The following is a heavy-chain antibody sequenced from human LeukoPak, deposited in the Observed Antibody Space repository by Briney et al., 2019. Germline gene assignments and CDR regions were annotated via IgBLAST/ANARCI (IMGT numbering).Heavy chain of an antibody. V-gene: IGHV1-69*02. Sequence: GASVKLSCKASGGTFSSYTISWVRQAPGQGLEWMGRIIPILGIANYAQKFQGRVTITADKSTSTAYMELSSLRSEDTAVYYCARVGVGGSSSWYYYYYGMDVWGQGTTVTVSS. CDR1: GGTFSSYT. J-gene: IGHJ6*02. CDR3: ARVGVGGSSSWYYYYYGMDV. D-gene: IGHD6-13*01. CDR2: IIPILGIA.